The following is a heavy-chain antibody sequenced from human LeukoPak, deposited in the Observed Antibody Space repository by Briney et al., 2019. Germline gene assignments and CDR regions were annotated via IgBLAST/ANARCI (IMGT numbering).Heavy chain of an antibody. CDR2: INHSGST. Sequence: SETLSLTCAVYGGSFSGYYWSWIRQPPGKGLEWIGEINHSGSTNYNPSPKSRVTISVDTSKNQFSLKLSSVTAADTAVYYCARVGWELRGPTDYWGQGTLVTVSS. CDR1: GGSFSGYY. CDR3: ARVGWELRGPTDY. D-gene: IGHD1-26*01. J-gene: IGHJ4*02. V-gene: IGHV4-34*01.